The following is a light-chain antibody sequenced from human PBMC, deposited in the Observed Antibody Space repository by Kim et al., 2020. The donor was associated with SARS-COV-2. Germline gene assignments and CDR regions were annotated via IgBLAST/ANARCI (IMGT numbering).Light chain of an antibody. CDR3: QVWDSSSDHPV. CDR2: YDS. CDR1: NIGSKS. Sequence: APGKTARITCGGKNIGSKSVHWYQQTPGQAPVLVIYYDSDRPSGIPERFSGSNSGNTATLTISRVEAGDEADYYCQVWDSSSDHPVFGTGTKVTV. V-gene: IGLV3-21*04. J-gene: IGLJ1*01.